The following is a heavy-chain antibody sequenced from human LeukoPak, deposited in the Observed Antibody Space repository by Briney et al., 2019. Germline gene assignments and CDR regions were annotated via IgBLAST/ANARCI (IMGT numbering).Heavy chain of an antibody. CDR3: ARANLVAARPFDY. D-gene: IGHD6-6*01. CDR1: GGSISSYY. J-gene: IGHJ4*02. V-gene: IGHV4-59*01. Sequence: PSETLSLTCTVSGGSISSYYWSWIRQPPGKGLEWIGYIYYSGSTNYNPSLKSRVTISVDTSKNQFSLKLSSVTAADTAVYYCARANLVAARPFDYWGQGTLVTVSS. CDR2: IYYSGST.